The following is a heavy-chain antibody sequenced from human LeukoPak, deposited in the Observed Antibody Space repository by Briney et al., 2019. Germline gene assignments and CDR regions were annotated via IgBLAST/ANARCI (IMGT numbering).Heavy chain of an antibody. V-gene: IGHV6-1*01. D-gene: IGHD5-12*01. CDR1: GDSFSSNSAA. J-gene: IGHJ4*02. CDR3: ARGATAYFDY. Sequence: SQTLSLTCAISGDSFSSNSAAWVWVRQSPSRGLEWLGRTYYRSKWYYDYAVSVKSRITINPDTSKNQFSLQLNSVTPEDTAVYYCARGATAYFDYWGQGTLVTVSS. CDR2: TYYRSKWYY.